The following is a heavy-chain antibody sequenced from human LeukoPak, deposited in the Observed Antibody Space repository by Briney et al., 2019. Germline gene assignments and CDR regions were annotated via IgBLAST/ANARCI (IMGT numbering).Heavy chain of an antibody. D-gene: IGHD3-16*01. CDR3: ARAPGYVGDAFDI. J-gene: IGHJ3*02. V-gene: IGHV3-21*01. CDR1: GFTFSNYA. Sequence: PGGSLRLSCAASGFTFSNYAMSWVRQAPGKGPEWVSSISSSSSYIYYADSVKGRFTISRDNAKNSLYLQMNSLRAEDTAVYYCARAPGYVGDAFDIWGQGTMVTVSS. CDR2: ISSSSSYI.